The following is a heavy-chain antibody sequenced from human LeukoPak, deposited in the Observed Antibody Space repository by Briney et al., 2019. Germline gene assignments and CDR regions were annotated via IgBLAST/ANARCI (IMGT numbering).Heavy chain of an antibody. Sequence: GESLKISCKGFGYTFTSHWITWVRQMPGKGLEWMGKIDPSDSYTKYSPSFQGHVTISADKSISTAYLQWSSLKASDTAMYYCAYAVGDYDSFDYWGQGTLVTVSS. CDR3: AYAVGDYDSFDY. D-gene: IGHD3-22*01. CDR2: IDPSDSYT. CDR1: GYTFTSHW. V-gene: IGHV5-10-1*01. J-gene: IGHJ4*02.